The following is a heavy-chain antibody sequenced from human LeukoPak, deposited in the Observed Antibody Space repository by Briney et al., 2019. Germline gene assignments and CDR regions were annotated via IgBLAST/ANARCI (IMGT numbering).Heavy chain of an antibody. Sequence: GGSLRVSCAASGFTFNVYSMTWVRQAPGKGLEWVSSISSASSYMYYADPVKGRFTISKDNSKNTLYVQMNSLRVEDTAIYYCARGGRAQGPFDIWGQGTVVTVSS. CDR1: GFTFNVYS. CDR3: ARGGRAQGPFDI. V-gene: IGHV3-21*04. J-gene: IGHJ3*02. CDR2: ISSASSYM.